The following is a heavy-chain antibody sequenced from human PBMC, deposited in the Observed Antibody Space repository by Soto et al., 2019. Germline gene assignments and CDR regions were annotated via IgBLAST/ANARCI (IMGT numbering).Heavy chain of an antibody. CDR2: ISYDGSNK. CDR3: ARDLGEIYCSGGSCPLKYYYYGMDV. CDR1: GFTFSSYA. D-gene: IGHD2-15*01. Sequence: GGSLRLSCAASGFTFSSYAMHWVRQAPGKGLEWVAVISYDGSNKYYADSVKGRFTISRDNSKNTLYLQMNSLRAEDTAVYYCARDLGEIYCSGGSCPLKYYYYGMDVWGQGTTVTVYS. J-gene: IGHJ6*02. V-gene: IGHV3-30-3*01.